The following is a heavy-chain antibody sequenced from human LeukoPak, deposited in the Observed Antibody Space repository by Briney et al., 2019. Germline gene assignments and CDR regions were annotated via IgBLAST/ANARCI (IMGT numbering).Heavy chain of an antibody. CDR2: IYTSGST. D-gene: IGHD6-19*01. CDR3: ARDGSSGWTDAFDI. Sequence: SQTLSLTCTVSGGSISSGSYYWSWIRQPAGKGLEWIGRIYTSGSTNYNPSLKSRVTISVDTSKNQFSLKLSSVTAADTAVYYCARDGSSGWTDAFDIWGQGTMVIVSS. CDR1: GGSISSGSYY. J-gene: IGHJ3*02. V-gene: IGHV4-61*02.